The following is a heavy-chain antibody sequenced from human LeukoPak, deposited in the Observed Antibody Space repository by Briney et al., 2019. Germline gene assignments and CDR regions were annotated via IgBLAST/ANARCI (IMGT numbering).Heavy chain of an antibody. Sequence: PSETLSLTCTVSGGSISSGSYYWSWIRQPAGKGLEWIGRIYTSGSTYYNPSLKSRVTISVDTSKNQFSLKLSSVTAADTAVYYCARTSFLAYYDSSGYLAPDYWGQGTLVTVSS. CDR1: GGSISSGSYY. CDR3: ARTSFLAYYDSSGYLAPDY. J-gene: IGHJ4*02. V-gene: IGHV4-61*02. D-gene: IGHD3-22*01. CDR2: IYTSGST.